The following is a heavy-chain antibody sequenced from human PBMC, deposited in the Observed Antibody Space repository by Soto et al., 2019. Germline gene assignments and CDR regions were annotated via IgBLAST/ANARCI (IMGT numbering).Heavy chain of an antibody. V-gene: IGHV4-61*01. Sequence: QVQLQESGPGLVKPSEPLSLTCTVSGGSVSSSSYYWTWLRQPPGKRLEWIGYIYFSGTTEYNPSLKSRVAISFDTSKNQFSLKLSSVIAADTAVYYCAREGKRVSMVRGFDSWGQGTLVTVSS. CDR1: GGSVSSSSYY. CDR2: IYFSGTT. D-gene: IGHD3-10*01. CDR3: AREGKRVSMVRGFDS. J-gene: IGHJ4*02.